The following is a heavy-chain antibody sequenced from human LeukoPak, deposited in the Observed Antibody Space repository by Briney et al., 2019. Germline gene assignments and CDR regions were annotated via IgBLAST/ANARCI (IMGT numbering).Heavy chain of an antibody. CDR1: GFTFSSYS. V-gene: IGHV3-21*01. D-gene: IGHD3-10*01. J-gene: IGHJ4*02. CDR2: ISSSSRSI. Sequence: PGGSLRLSCAASGFTFSSYSMNWVRQAPGRGLEWVSSISSSSRSIYYIDSVKGRFTISRDNAKNSLYLQMNSLRAEDTAVYYCARAWGEYYYGSGSYYFDYWGQGTLVTVSS. CDR3: ARAWGEYYYGSGSYYFDY.